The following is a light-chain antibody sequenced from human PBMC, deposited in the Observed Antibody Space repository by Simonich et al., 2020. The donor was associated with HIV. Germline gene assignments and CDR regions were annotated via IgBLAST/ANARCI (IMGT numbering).Light chain of an antibody. CDR1: SSDVGSYNL. CDR2: DVN. J-gene: IGLJ3*02. CDR3: SSYTSGNTWV. Sequence: QSALTQPASVSGSPGQSITISCTGTSSDVGSYNLVSWYQQPPGKAPKLMIYDVNKRPSGVSNRFSGSKSGNRASLTISGLQAEDEADYYCSSYTSGNTWVFGGGTKLTVL. V-gene: IGLV2-14*02.